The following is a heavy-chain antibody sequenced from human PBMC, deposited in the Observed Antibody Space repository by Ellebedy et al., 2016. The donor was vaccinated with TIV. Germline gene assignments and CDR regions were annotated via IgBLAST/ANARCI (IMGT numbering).Heavy chain of an antibody. CDR2: ISYSGST. CDR3: ARVNGYFDH. V-gene: IGHV4-59*11. Sequence: MPSETLSLTCAVSGASISTHYWSWIRQPPGKGLEWFGYISYSGSTIYNPSLKSRITISLDTSKNRFSLKLTSVTAADTAVYYCARVNGYFDHWGQGTLVTVPS. D-gene: IGHD2-8*01. J-gene: IGHJ4*02. CDR1: GASISTHY.